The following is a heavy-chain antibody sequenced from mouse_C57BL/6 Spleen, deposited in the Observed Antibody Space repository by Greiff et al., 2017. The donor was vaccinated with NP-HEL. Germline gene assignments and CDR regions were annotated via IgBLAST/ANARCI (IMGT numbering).Heavy chain of an antibody. V-gene: IGHV5-17*01. CDR3: ARGTRNYAMDY. CDR1: GFTFSDYG. D-gene: IGHD3-3*01. Sequence: EVKLVESGGDLVKPGGSLKLSCAASGFTFSDYGMHWVRQAPEKGLEWVAYISSGSSTIYYADTVKGRFTISRDNAKNTLFLQMTSLRSEDTAMYYCARGTRNYAMDYWGQGTSVTVSS. CDR2: ISSGSSTI. J-gene: IGHJ4*01.